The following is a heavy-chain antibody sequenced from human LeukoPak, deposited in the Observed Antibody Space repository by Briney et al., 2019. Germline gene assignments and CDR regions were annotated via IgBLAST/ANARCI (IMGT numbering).Heavy chain of an antibody. D-gene: IGHD1-7*01. CDR2: ISYDGRNK. Sequence: GGSLRLSCAASGFTFSSFGMHWVRQAPGKGLEWVAVISYDGRNKYYADSVKGRFTISRDNSKNTLYLQMNSLRAEDTAVYYCARANYQYAFDIWGQGTMVTVSS. J-gene: IGHJ3*02. CDR1: GFTFSSFG. CDR3: ARANYQYAFDI. V-gene: IGHV3-30*03.